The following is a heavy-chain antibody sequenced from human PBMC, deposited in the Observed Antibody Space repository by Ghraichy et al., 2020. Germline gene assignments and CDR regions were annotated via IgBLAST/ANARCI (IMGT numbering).Heavy chain of an antibody. V-gene: IGHV1-69*02. CDR3: ATQTDYDSSHFDY. Sequence: SVKVSCKASGGTFSSYTISWVRQAPGQGLEWMGRIIPILGIANYAQKFQGRVTITADKSTSTAYMELSSLRSEDTAVYYCATQTDYDSSHFDYWGQGTLVTVSS. CDR2: IIPILGIA. J-gene: IGHJ4*02. D-gene: IGHD3-22*01. CDR1: GGTFSSYT.